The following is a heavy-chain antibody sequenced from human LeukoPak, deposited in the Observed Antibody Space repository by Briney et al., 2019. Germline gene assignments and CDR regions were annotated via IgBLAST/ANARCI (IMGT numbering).Heavy chain of an antibody. V-gene: IGHV3-48*03. J-gene: IGHJ4*02. CDR2: ISSSGSTI. D-gene: IGHD6-19*01. Sequence: GGSLRLSCAASGFTFSSYEMNWVRQAPGKGLELVSYISSSGSTIYYADSVKGRFTISRDNAKNSLYLQMNSLRAEDTAVYYCARDIPVAGYFDWGQGTLVTVSS. CDR1: GFTFSSYE. CDR3: ARDIPVAGYFD.